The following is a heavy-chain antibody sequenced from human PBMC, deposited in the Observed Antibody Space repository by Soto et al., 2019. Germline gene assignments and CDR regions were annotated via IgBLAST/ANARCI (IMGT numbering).Heavy chain of an antibody. CDR3: ARSSCSSTSCYAYYYMDV. V-gene: IGHV4-59*01. Sequence: PSETLSLTCTVSGGSISSYYWSWIRQPPGRGLEWIGYIYDSGSTNYNSSLKSRVTISVDTSKKQFSLKLSSVTAADTAMYYCARSSCSSTSCYAYYYMDVWGKGTTVTVSS. J-gene: IGHJ6*03. D-gene: IGHD2-2*01. CDR2: IYDSGST. CDR1: GGSISSYY.